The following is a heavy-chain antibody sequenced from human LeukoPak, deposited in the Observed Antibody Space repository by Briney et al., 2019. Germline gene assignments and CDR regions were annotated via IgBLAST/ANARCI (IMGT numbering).Heavy chain of an antibody. Sequence: HAGGSLRLSCAASGFTFSSYAMSWVRQAPGKGLEWVSAISGSGGSTYYADSVKDRFTISRDNSKNTLYLQMNSLRAEDTAVYYCAKRPREGVVVPAAPFDPWGQGTLVTVSS. CDR3: AKRPREGVVVPAAPFDP. J-gene: IGHJ5*02. CDR2: ISGSGGST. CDR1: GFTFSSYA. V-gene: IGHV3-23*01. D-gene: IGHD2-2*01.